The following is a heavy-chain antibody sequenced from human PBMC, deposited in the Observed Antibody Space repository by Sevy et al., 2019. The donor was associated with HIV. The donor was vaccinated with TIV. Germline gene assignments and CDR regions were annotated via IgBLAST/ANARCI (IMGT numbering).Heavy chain of an antibody. J-gene: IGHJ5*02. CDR3: ARVDKDYYDSSGYYYDPSDNWFDP. V-gene: IGHV1-2*06. D-gene: IGHD3-22*01. CDR1: GYTFTGYY. CDR2: INPNSGGT. Sequence: ASVKVSCKASGYTFTGYYMHWVRQAPGQGLEWMGRINPNSGGTNYAQKFQGRVTMTRDTSISTAYMELSRLRSDDPAVYYFARVDKDYYDSSGYYYDPSDNWFDPWGQGTLVTVSS.